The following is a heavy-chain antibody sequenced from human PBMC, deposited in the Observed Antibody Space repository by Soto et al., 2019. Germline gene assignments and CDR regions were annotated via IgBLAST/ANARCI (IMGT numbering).Heavy chain of an antibody. CDR2: IDPSDSQT. CDR1: GYSFAGYW. D-gene: IGHD3-22*01. V-gene: IGHV5-10-1*01. Sequence: GESLKISCMGSGYSFAGYWITWVRQKPGKGLEWMGRIDPSDSQTYYSPSFRGHVTISATKSITTVFLQWSSLRASDTAMYYCARQIYDSDTGPNFQYYFDSWGQGTPVTVSS. J-gene: IGHJ4*02. CDR3: ARQIYDSDTGPNFQYYFDS.